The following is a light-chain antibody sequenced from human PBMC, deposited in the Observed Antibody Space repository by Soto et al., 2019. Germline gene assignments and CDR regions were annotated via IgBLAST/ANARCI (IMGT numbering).Light chain of an antibody. CDR3: GTWDTSLSAKV. CDR2: DNY. CDR1: SSNIGNNY. Sequence: QSVLTQPPSVSAAPGQKVTISCSGSSSNIGNNYVSWYQQLPGTVPKLLIYDNYKRPSGIPDRFSGSTSGTSATLGITGLQTGDEADYYCGTWDTSLSAKVFGGGTKVTVL. V-gene: IGLV1-51*01. J-gene: IGLJ3*02.